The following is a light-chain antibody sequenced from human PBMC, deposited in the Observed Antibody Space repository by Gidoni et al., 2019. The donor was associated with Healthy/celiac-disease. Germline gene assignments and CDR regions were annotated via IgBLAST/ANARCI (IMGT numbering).Light chain of an antibody. J-gene: IGKJ2*01. CDR2: AAC. Sequence: DIHMTPSPSSVSASVGDRVTITCRASQGISSWLAWYQQKPGKAPKLLLYAACSLQSGVPSRVSGSGAGTDFTLTISSLQPEDVATYYCQQANSFPYTFGQXTKLEIK. CDR3: QQANSFPYT. CDR1: QGISSW. V-gene: IGKV1-12*01.